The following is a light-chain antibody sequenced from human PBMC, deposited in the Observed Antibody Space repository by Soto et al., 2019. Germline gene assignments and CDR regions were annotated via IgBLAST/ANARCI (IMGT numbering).Light chain of an antibody. CDR3: QSYASSLSVL. CDR2: GNS. J-gene: IGLJ2*01. CDR1: SSNIGAGYD. V-gene: IGLV1-40*01. Sequence: QSVLTQPPSVSGAPGQRVTISCTGSSSNIGAGYDVHWYQQLPGTAPKLLIYGNSNRPSGVPDRFAGSKSGTSASLAITGLQAEDEADYYCQSYASSLSVLFGGGTKRTFL.